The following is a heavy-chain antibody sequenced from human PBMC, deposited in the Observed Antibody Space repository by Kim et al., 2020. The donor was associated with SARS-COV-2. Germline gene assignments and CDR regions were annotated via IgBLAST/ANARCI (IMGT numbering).Heavy chain of an antibody. V-gene: IGHV3-73*01. J-gene: IGHJ4*02. CDR3: TSRGIAANGTGY. D-gene: IGHD6-13*01. Sequence: GGSLRLSCAASGFPSSGSAMHWVRQASGKGLEWGGRIRSNVNSYATAYAASVKGRFTSTTDDSKDTAYLQMNSLETEDTAEDKCTSRGIAANGTGYWGQGTMVTVSS. CDR2: IRSNVNSYAT. CDR1: GFPSSGSA.